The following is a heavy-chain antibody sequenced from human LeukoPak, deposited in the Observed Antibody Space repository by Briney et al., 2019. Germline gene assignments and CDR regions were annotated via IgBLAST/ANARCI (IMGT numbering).Heavy chain of an antibody. J-gene: IGHJ4*02. Sequence: SETLSLTCTVSGGSISSYYWSWIRQPPGKGLEWIGYIYYSGSTSYNPSLKSRVTISVDTSKNQFSLKLSSVTAADTAVYYCARANPHVDTAMSLDYWGQGTLVTVSS. CDR1: GGSISSYY. CDR3: ARANPHVDTAMSLDY. D-gene: IGHD5-18*01. V-gene: IGHV4-59*01. CDR2: IYYSGST.